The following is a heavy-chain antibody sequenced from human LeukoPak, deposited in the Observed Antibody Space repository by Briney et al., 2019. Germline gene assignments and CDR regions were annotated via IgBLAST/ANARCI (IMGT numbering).Heavy chain of an antibody. CDR2: ISSSSSTI. J-gene: IGHJ6*02. CDR1: GFTFSDYY. V-gene: IGHV3-11*04. CDR3: ARDIYGSGSYYQMLYYYYGMDV. Sequence: PGGSLRLSCAASGFTFSDYYMSWIRQAPGEGLEWVSYISSSSSTIYYADSVKGRFTISRDNAKNSLYLQMNSLRAEDTAVYYCARDIYGSGSYYQMLYYYYGMDVWGQGTTVTVSS. D-gene: IGHD3-10*01.